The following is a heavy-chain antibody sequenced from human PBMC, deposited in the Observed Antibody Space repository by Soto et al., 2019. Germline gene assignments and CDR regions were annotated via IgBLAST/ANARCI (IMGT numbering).Heavy chain of an antibody. J-gene: IGHJ4*02. V-gene: IGHV1-69*13. CDR1: GGTFSSYA. Sequence: ASVKVSCKASGGTFSSYAISWVRQAPGQGLEWMGGIIPIFGTASYAQKFQGRVTITADESTSTAYMELSSLRSEDTAVYYCACLFAADYYGSGSYFSGWGQGTLVTVSS. D-gene: IGHD3-10*01. CDR2: IIPIFGTA. CDR3: ACLFAADYYGSGSYFSG.